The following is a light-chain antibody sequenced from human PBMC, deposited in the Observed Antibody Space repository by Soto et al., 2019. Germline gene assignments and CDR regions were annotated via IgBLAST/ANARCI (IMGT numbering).Light chain of an antibody. CDR3: KSYTRSSSDV. V-gene: IGLV2-14*01. CDR1: SSDIGYYNF. J-gene: IGLJ1*01. Sequence: QSALTQPASVSGSPGQSITISCKGTSSDIGYYNFVSWYQQHPGKAPKLMIYEVTHRPSGVSDRFSGSKSGNSASLTISGLQAEDEADYYCKSYTRSSSDVFGTGTKLTVL. CDR2: EVT.